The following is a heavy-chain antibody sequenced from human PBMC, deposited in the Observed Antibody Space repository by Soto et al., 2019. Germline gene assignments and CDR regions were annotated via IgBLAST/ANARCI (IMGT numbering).Heavy chain of an antibody. CDR1: GGSLGSSNYY. D-gene: IGHD3-10*01. Sequence: SETLSLTCSVSGGSLGSSNYYWGWIRQPPGKGLEWIGSIYYTGRTYDNPSLRSRVTISVDTSKSQFALRLRSVTAADTAVYYCARQRIEVFNWVDSWGQGTLVTVSS. CDR2: IYYTGRT. CDR3: ARQRIEVFNWVDS. V-gene: IGHV4-39*01. J-gene: IGHJ5*01.